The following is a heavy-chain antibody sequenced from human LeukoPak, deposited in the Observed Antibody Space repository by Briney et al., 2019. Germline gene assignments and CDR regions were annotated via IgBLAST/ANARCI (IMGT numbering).Heavy chain of an antibody. CDR2: INTIGDST. CDR3: ARRERVGYNYFDY. J-gene: IGHJ4*02. CDR1: GFTFSNYA. Sequence: GGSLRLSCAASGFTFSNYAMHWVRQAPGKGLEYVSTINTIGDSTYYANSVKGRFTISRDNSKNTLYLEMGSLRAEDMAVYYCARRERVGYNYFDYWGQGTLVTVSS. V-gene: IGHV3-64*01. D-gene: IGHD5-24*01.